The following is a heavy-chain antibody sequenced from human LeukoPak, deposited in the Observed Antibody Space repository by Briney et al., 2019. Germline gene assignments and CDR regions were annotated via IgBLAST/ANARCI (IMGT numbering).Heavy chain of an antibody. CDR2: IKQDGSET. Sequence: GGSLRLSCAASGFTSSTYWVSCVRQAPGKGLEWVASIKQDGSETYYVDSVKGRFTLSRDNAKNSLYLQMNSLRADDTAVYYCARDRDSRWDFDLWGRGTLVTVSP. CDR3: ARDRDSRWDFDL. V-gene: IGHV3-7*01. CDR1: GFTSSTYW. D-gene: IGHD3-22*01. J-gene: IGHJ2*01.